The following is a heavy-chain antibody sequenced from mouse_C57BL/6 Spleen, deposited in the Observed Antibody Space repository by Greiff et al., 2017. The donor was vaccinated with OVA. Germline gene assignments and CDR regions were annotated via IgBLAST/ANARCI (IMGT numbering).Heavy chain of an antibody. V-gene: IGHV5-17*01. J-gene: IGHJ4*01. CDR3: ARVPLYYDYAMDY. CDR2: ISSGSSTI. D-gene: IGHD2-1*01. Sequence: EVKLMESGGGLVKPGGSLKLSCAASGFTFSDYGMHWVRQAPEKGLEWVAYISSGSSTIYYADTVKGRFTISRDNAKNTLFLQMTSLRSEDTAMYYCARVPLYYDYAMDYWGQGTSVTVSS. CDR1: GFTFSDYG.